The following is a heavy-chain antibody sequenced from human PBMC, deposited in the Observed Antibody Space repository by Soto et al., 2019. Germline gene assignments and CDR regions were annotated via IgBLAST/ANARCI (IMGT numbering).Heavy chain of an antibody. Sequence: GESLKISCRGSGYSFTSFWLGWVRQMPGKGLEWMGIIYPGDSDTRYSPSFEGQVTISADKSIYTAYLQWSSLKASDTAVYYCARHGEPYTTPSPPDFWGQGTLVTVSS. CDR2: IYPGDSDT. CDR1: GYSFTSFW. D-gene: IGHD3-3*01. J-gene: IGHJ4*02. V-gene: IGHV5-51*01. CDR3: ARHGEPYTTPSPPDF.